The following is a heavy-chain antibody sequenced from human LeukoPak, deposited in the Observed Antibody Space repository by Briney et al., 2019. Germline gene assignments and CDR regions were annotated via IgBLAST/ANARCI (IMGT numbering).Heavy chain of an antibody. J-gene: IGHJ4*02. CDR1: GFTVSSNY. V-gene: IGHV3-23*01. D-gene: IGHD3-3*01. CDR3: AKDLDNTIFGVVIISPFDY. Sequence: PGGSLRLSCAASGFTVSSNYMSWVRQAPGKGLEWVSAISGSGGSTYYADSVKGRFTISRDNSKNTLYLQMNSLRAEDTAVYYCAKDLDNTIFGVVIISPFDYWGQGTLVTVSS. CDR2: ISGSGGST.